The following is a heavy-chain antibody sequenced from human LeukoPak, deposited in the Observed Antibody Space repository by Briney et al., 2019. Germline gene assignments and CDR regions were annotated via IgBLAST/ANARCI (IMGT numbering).Heavy chain of an antibody. Sequence: ASVKVSCKASGYTFTSYGISWVRQAPGQGLEWMGGIIPIFGTANYAQKFQGRVTITADESTSTAYMELSSLRSEDTAVYYCARGSYYYDILTGLSVDYYYYMDVWGKGTTVTISS. CDR3: ARGSYYYDILTGLSVDYYYYMDV. CDR2: IIPIFGTA. J-gene: IGHJ6*03. V-gene: IGHV1-69*13. CDR1: GYTFTSYG. D-gene: IGHD3-9*01.